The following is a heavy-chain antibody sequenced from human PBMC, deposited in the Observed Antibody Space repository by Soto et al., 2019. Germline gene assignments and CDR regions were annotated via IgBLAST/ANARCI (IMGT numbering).Heavy chain of an antibody. CDR2: ISAYNGNT. CDR3: ARSLSYDYGDYDLDY. J-gene: IGHJ4*02. Sequence: ASVKVSCKASGYTFTSYGISWVRQAPGQGLEWMGWISAYNGNTNYAQKLQGRVTMTTDTSTSTAYMELRSLRSDDTAVYYCARSLSYDYGDYDLDYWGQGTLVTASS. CDR1: GYTFTSYG. V-gene: IGHV1-18*01. D-gene: IGHD4-17*01.